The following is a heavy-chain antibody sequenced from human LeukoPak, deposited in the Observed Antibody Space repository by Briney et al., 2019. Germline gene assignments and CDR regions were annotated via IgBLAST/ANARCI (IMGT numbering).Heavy chain of an antibody. CDR2: MNPNSGNT. V-gene: IGHV1-8*01. D-gene: IGHD6-13*01. CDR3: AGVGIAAAGMTIDY. J-gene: IGHJ4*02. CDR1: GYTFTSYD. Sequence: GASVKVSCKASGYTFTSYDINWVRQATGQGLEWMGWMNPNSGNTGYAQKFQGRVTMTRNTSISTAYMELSSLRSEDTAVYYCAGVGIAAAGMTIDYWGQGTLVTVSS.